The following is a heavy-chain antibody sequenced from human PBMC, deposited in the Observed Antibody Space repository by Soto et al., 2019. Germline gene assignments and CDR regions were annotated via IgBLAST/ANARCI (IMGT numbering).Heavy chain of an antibody. CDR1: GFSLSTGGVG. D-gene: IGHD2-21*02. Sequence: QITLKESGPSLVKPTQTLTLTCTFSGFSLSTGGVGVGWIRQPPGKALEWLALIYWDDDKRYSPSLGSRLTDTKDTSKNQVVLTMTNMDPVDTATYYCAHSRCGGDCLQSYSSHYYYGMDVWGQGTTVTVSS. J-gene: IGHJ6*02. CDR3: AHSRCGGDCLQSYSSHYYYGMDV. V-gene: IGHV2-5*02. CDR2: IYWDDDK.